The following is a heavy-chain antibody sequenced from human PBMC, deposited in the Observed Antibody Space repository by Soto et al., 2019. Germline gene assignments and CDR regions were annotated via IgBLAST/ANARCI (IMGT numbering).Heavy chain of an antibody. CDR2: ISGGSPRE. CDR3: VRDFEGSYGYGPFDY. J-gene: IGHJ4*02. CDR1: GFPFDKYA. Sequence: LRLSCEASGFPFDKYAMSWARQTPGKGLEWVAAISGGSPREFYAESLKGRFTISRDNAKNSLYLQMNSLRAEDTAVYYCVRDFEGSYGYGPFDYWGQGTLVTVSS. V-gene: IGHV3-23*01. D-gene: IGHD5-18*01.